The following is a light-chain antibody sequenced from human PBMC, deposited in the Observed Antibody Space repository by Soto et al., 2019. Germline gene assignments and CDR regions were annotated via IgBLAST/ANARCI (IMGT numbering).Light chain of an antibody. V-gene: IGLV2-14*01. CDR1: SSDVGGYNY. J-gene: IGLJ1*01. Sequence: QSVLTQPASVPGSPGQSITISCTGTSSDVGGYNYVSWYQQHPGKAPKLMIYEVSNRPSGVSNRFSGSKSGNTASLTISGLQAEDEADYYCSSYTSSSTPRVFGTGTKVTVL. CDR2: EVS. CDR3: SSYTSSSTPRV.